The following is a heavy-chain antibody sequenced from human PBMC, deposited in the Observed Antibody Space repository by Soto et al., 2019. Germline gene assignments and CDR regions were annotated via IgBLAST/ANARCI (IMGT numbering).Heavy chain of an antibody. J-gene: IGHJ4*02. CDR1: GFTFSSYA. Sequence: GGSLRLSCAASGFTFSSYAMSWVRQAPGKGLEWVSAISGSGGSTYYADSVKGRFTISRDNSKNTLYLQRNSLRAEDTAVYYCAKDSRQWELFHYFDYWGQGTLVTVSS. V-gene: IGHV3-23*01. CDR3: AKDSRQWELFHYFDY. D-gene: IGHD1-26*01. CDR2: ISGSGGST.